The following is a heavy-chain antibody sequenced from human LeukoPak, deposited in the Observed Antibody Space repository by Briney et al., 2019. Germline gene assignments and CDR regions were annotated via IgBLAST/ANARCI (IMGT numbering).Heavy chain of an antibody. CDR1: GGTFSSYA. V-gene: IGHV1-69*05. D-gene: IGHD2-2*01. Sequence: SVKVSCKASGGTFSSYAISWVRQAPGQGLEWMGRIIPIFGTANYAQKFQGRVTITTDESTSTAYMELSSLRSGDTAVYYCARVRGCSSTSCSKSNWFDPWGQGTLVTVSS. CDR3: ARVRGCSSTSCSKSNWFDP. J-gene: IGHJ5*02. CDR2: IIPIFGTA.